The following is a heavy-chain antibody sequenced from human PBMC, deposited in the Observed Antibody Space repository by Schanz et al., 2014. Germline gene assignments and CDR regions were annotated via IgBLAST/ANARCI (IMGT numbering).Heavy chain of an antibody. CDR1: GLSVTNNY. CDR3: ARDLGGSGSFYPHYGLDV. CDR2: IYAGGLT. V-gene: IGHV3-66*01. D-gene: IGHD3-10*01. J-gene: IGHJ6*02. Sequence: EVRLVESGGALVQPGGSLRLSCAASGLSVTNNYMTWVRQAPGKGLEWVSIIYAGGLTFYAESVKGRFTISRDNSKNTLSLQMNSLRAEDSAVYYCARDLGGSGSFYPHYGLDVWGQGTTVTVSS.